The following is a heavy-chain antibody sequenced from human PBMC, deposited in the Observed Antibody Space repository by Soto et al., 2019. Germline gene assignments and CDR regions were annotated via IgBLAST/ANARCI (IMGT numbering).Heavy chain of an antibody. CDR2: LYDSGNT. D-gene: IGHD6-13*01. Sequence: ASETMSVTSRVAGVSGGSGNCYLRLLRKPPGKGLEWIGYLYDSGNTNYNPSLKSRVTMSVDTSKKQFSLKLTSVTAADTAVYYCARYSHNWFQTEGMDVRAQGTTVSVS. CDR3: ARYSHNWFQTEGMDV. CDR1: GVSGGSGNCY. J-gene: IGHJ6*02. V-gene: IGHV4-61*01.